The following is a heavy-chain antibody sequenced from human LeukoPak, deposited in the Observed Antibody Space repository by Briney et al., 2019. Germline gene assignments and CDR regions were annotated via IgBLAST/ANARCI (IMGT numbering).Heavy chain of an antibody. D-gene: IGHD2-2*01. J-gene: IGHJ4*02. Sequence: GGSLRLSCAASGFTFSSYWMHWVRQAPGKGLVWVSRINSDGSSTSYADSAKGRFTISRDNAKNTLYLQMNSLRAEDTAVYYCAREDIVVVPAMGYWGQGTLVTVSS. V-gene: IGHV3-74*01. CDR1: GFTFSSYW. CDR3: AREDIVVVPAMGY. CDR2: INSDGSST.